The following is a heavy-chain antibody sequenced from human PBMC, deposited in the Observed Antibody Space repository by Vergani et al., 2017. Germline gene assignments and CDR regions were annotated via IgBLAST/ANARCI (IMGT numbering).Heavy chain of an antibody. J-gene: IGHJ4*02. CDR3: VKDSNYGDVGDY. Sequence: EVQLVESGGGVVQPGRSLRLSCAASGFTFSSYGMHWVRQAPGKGLEYVSAISSNGGSTYYADSVKGRFTISRDNSKNTLYLQMSSLRAEDTAVYYCVKDSNYGDVGDYWGQGTLVTVSS. CDR2: ISSNGGST. V-gene: IGHV3-64D*06. CDR1: GFTFSSYG. D-gene: IGHD4-17*01.